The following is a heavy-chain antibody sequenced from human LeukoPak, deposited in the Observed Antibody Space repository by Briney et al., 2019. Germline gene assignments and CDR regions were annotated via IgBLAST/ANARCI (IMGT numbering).Heavy chain of an antibody. V-gene: IGHV4-59*01. CDR3: ARYDSSAMYGGAFDF. Sequence: SETLSLTCTVSGGSLSSYYWSWIRQPPGKGLEWIGYIYYTGSTNYNPSLKSRVTISLDTSKNQFSLKLSSVTAADTAVYYCARYDSSAMYGGAFDFWGQGTMVTVSS. CDR1: GGSLSSYY. J-gene: IGHJ3*01. D-gene: IGHD3-22*01. CDR2: IYYTGST.